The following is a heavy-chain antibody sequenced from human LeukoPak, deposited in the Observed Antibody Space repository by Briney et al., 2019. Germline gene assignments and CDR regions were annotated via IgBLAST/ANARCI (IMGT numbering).Heavy chain of an antibody. CDR3: AREPPYSNYALDY. CDR1: GFTFSSYS. Sequence: PGGSLRLSCAASGFTFSSYSMNWVCQAPGKGLEWVSYISSSSSSRLYADSVKGRLTISRDNAKNSLYLQMNSLRDEDTAVYYCAREPPYSNYALDYWGQGTLVTVSS. V-gene: IGHV3-48*02. CDR2: ISSSSSSR. D-gene: IGHD4-11*01. J-gene: IGHJ4*02.